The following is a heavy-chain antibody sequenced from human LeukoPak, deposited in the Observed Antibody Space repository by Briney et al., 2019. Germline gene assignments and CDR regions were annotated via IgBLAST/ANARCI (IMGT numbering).Heavy chain of an antibody. Sequence: SQTLSLTCAISGDSVSTNSAAWNRIRQSPSRGLEWLGRTYYRSKWYNDYAVSVKSRITINPDTSKNQFSLQLNSVTPEDTAVYYCARTRERIFDNWGQGTVVTVSS. V-gene: IGHV6-1*01. D-gene: IGHD1-26*01. CDR2: TYYRSKWYN. J-gene: IGHJ4*02. CDR1: GDSVSTNSAA. CDR3: ARTRERIFDN.